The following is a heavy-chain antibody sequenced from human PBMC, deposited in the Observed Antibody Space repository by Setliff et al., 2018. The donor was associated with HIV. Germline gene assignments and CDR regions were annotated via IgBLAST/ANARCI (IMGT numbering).Heavy chain of an antibody. CDR1: DGSISTYY. Sequence: LSLTCAVSDGSISTYYWSWIRQPPGRGLEWIGYIYYSGITNYSPSLKSRVTLLVDTSKNQFSLGLSSVTAADTAVYFCARGDYDSGGYYFVKWGQGALVTVSS. D-gene: IGHD3-22*01. CDR3: ARGDYDSGGYYFVK. CDR2: IYYSGIT. V-gene: IGHV4-59*01. J-gene: IGHJ4*02.